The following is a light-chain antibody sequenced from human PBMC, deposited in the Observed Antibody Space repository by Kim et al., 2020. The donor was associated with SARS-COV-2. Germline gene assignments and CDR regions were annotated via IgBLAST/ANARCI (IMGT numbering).Light chain of an antibody. Sequence: GQSVTISCTGTRSDIGCYNYVSWYQQHPGKAPKLMIYEVNKRPSGVPDRFSGSKSGNTASLTVSGLQAEDEADYYCYSYAGSNNWVFGGGTQLTVL. CDR2: EVN. CDR1: RSDIGCYNY. CDR3: YSYAGSNNWV. J-gene: IGLJ3*02. V-gene: IGLV2-8*01.